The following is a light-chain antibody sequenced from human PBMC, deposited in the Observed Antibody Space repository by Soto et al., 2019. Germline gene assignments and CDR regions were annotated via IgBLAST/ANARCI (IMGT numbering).Light chain of an antibody. J-gene: IGKJ1*01. CDR2: GAS. CDR1: QSVSSN. Sequence: EIVLTKSPSTLSLCLGERATLSCRASQSVSSNLAWYQQKPGQAPRLLIYGASTRATGIPARFSGSGSGTEFTLTISSLQSEDFAVYYCQQYNNWPPWTFGQGTKVDI. V-gene: IGKV3-15*01. CDR3: QQYNNWPPWT.